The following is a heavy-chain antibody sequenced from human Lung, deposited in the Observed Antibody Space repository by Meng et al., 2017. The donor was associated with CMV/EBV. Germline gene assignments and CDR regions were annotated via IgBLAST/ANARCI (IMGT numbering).Heavy chain of an antibody. CDR2: IDYDGPT. Sequence: ICAVSTASFRSSACYWVWMRQPPGKGLGWVGGIDYDGPTCNPSLESRVTISADTSRSHFSLNLRSVTAADTAVYYCARRRHTGRPFWGQGTLVTVSS. CDR3: ARRRHTGRPF. V-gene: IGHV4-39*02. D-gene: IGHD6-6*01. CDR1: TASFRSSACY. J-gene: IGHJ4*02.